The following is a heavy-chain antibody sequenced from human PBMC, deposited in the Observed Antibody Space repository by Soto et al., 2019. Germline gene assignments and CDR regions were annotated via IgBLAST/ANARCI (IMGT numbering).Heavy chain of an antibody. CDR2: ISGGGGST. Sequence: GGSLRLSCAASGFTFINYAMSWVRQAPGKGLEWVSAISGGGGSTDHADSVKGRFTISRDNSKNTLYLQMNSLRAEDTAVYYCAKVSGAAAGAFDIWGQGTMVTVSS. V-gene: IGHV3-23*01. CDR3: AKVSGAAAGAFDI. D-gene: IGHD6-13*01. J-gene: IGHJ3*02. CDR1: GFTFINYA.